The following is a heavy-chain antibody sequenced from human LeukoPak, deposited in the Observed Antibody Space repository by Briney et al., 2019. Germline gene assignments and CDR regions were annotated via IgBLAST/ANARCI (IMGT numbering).Heavy chain of an antibody. CDR3: ARDRGYSGYDYGGREFDY. Sequence: SVKVSCKACGGTFSSDAISCLRQAPGQGLKWMGGIIPIFGTANYAQKFQGRVTITADESTSTAYMELSSLRSEDTAVYYCARDRGYSGYDYGGREFDYWGQGTLVTVSS. CDR2: IIPIFGTA. D-gene: IGHD5-12*01. J-gene: IGHJ4*02. CDR1: GGTFSSDA. V-gene: IGHV1-69*01.